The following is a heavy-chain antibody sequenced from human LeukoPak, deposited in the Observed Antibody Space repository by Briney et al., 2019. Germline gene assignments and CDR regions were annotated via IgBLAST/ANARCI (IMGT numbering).Heavy chain of an antibody. CDR2: MNPNSGNT. J-gene: IGHJ5*02. CDR3: ARSAYCSSTSCRSWFDP. V-gene: IGHV1-8*03. D-gene: IGHD2-2*01. CDR1: GYTFTSYD. Sequence: ASVKVSCKASGYTFTSYDINWVRQVTGQGLEWMGWMNPNSGNTGYAQKFQGRVTITRNTSISTAYMELSSLRSEDTAVYYCARSAYCSSTSCRSWFDPWGQGTLVTVSS.